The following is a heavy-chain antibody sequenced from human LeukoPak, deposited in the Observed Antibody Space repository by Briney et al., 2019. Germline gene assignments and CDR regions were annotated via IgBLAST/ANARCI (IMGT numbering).Heavy chain of an antibody. V-gene: IGHV1-18*01. Sequence: GASVKVSFTASGYTFTTYGISWVRQAPGQGLEWMGWISAYIGNTNYAQKLQGRVTMTTDTSTTTAYMELRSLRSDDTAVYYCARSVQLEPPFDIWGQGTMVTVSS. CDR1: GYTFTTYG. CDR3: ARSVQLEPPFDI. D-gene: IGHD1-1*01. J-gene: IGHJ3*02. CDR2: ISAYIGNT.